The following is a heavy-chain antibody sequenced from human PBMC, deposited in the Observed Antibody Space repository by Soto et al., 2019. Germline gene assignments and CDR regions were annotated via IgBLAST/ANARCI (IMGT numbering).Heavy chain of an antibody. V-gene: IGHV1-2*02. J-gene: IGHJ5*02. CDR1: GYTFTGYY. CDR2: INPNSGGT. Sequence: ASVNVSCKSSGYTFTGYYIHWVRQAPGQGLEWMGWINPNSGGTNYAQKFQGRVTMTRDTSISTAYMELSRLRSDDTAVYYCAREGSSGWYFQDWFDPWGQGTLVTVSS. D-gene: IGHD6-19*01. CDR3: AREGSSGWYFQDWFDP.